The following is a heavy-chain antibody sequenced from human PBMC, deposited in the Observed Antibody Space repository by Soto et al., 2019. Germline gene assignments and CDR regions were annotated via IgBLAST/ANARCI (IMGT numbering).Heavy chain of an antibody. V-gene: IGHV3-30-3*01. J-gene: IGHJ4*02. CDR1: GFSFSSYA. CDR2: ISYDGSNK. D-gene: IGHD3-10*01. Sequence: QVQLVESGGGVVQPGRSLRLSCAASGFSFSSYAMHWVRQAPGKGLEWVAVISYDGSNKYYADSVKSRFTISRDNSKNTLYLQMNSLRAEDTVVHYCARDSDYYGSGSGDYWGQGTLVTVSS. CDR3: ARDSDYYGSGSGDY.